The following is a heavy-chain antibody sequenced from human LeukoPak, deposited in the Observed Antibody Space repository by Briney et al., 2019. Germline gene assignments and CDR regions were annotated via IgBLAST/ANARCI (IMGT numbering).Heavy chain of an antibody. CDR3: AKDYKAVAGTFDY. V-gene: IGHV3-23*01. D-gene: IGHD6-19*01. CDR2: ISVSGGST. CDR1: GFTFSSYA. Sequence: GGSLRLSCVASGFTFSSYAMTWVRQAPGRGVEWVSVISVSGGSTDYADSVRGRFTVSRDNSKNTLYLQMSSLRAEDTAVYYCAKDYKAVAGTFDYWGQGTLVTVSS. J-gene: IGHJ4*02.